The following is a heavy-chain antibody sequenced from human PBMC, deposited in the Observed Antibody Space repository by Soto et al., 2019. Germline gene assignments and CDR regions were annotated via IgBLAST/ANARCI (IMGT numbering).Heavy chain of an antibody. CDR1: GGSISSGGYY. J-gene: IGHJ4*02. CDR3: ARVGYYYDSSGYRPIFGY. V-gene: IGHV4-31*03. D-gene: IGHD3-22*01. Sequence: LSLTCTVSGGSISSGGYYWSWIRQHPGRGLEWIGYIYYSGSTYYNPSLKSRVTISVDTSKNQFSLKLSSVTAADTAVYYCARVGYYYDSSGYRPIFGYWGQGTLVTVSS. CDR2: IYYSGST.